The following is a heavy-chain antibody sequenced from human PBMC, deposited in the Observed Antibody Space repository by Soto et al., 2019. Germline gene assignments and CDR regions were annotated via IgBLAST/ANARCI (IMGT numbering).Heavy chain of an antibody. CDR2: INPLKGDT. CDR1: GYTFSTYG. CDR3: ARVKVPAAILGAFDL. D-gene: IGHD2-2*01. Sequence: ASVKVSCKASGYTFSTYGITWVRQAPGQGLDWMGWINPLKGDTNSEARFQDRVTMTTDTSTRTAYMELRSLRSDDMAVYYCARVKVPAAILGAFDLWGQGTLVTVS. J-gene: IGHJ3*01. V-gene: IGHV1-18*03.